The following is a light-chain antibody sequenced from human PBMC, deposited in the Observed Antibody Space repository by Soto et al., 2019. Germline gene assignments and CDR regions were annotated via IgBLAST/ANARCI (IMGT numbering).Light chain of an antibody. CDR3: QQYLTYPS. V-gene: IGKV1-5*01. CDR1: QSISSW. Sequence: DIQMTQSPSTLSASVGDRVTITCRASQSISSWLAWYQQKPGKAPKLLIYDASSLESGVPSRFSGSGGGTEFTLTISGLQPDDFATYYCQQYLTYPSFGQGTKVDIK. J-gene: IGKJ1*01. CDR2: DAS.